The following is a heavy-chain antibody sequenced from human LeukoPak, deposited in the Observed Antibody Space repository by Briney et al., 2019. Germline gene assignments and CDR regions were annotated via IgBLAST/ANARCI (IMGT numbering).Heavy chain of an antibody. Sequence: SETLSLTCTVSGGSISSSSYYWGWIRQPPGKGLEWIGSIYYSGSTYYNPSLKSRLTISVDTSKNQFSLKMRSVTAADTAVYYWGRLDRLSLSDVSDDVFDIWAKGKMVTVFS. D-gene: IGHD4/OR15-4a*01. V-gene: IGHV4-39*01. CDR2: IYYSGST. CDR3: GRLDRLSLSDVSDDVFDI. CDR1: GGSISSSSYY. J-gene: IGHJ3*02.